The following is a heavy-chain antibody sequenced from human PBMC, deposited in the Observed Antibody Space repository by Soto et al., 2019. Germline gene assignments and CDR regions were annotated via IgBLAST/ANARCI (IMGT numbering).Heavy chain of an antibody. V-gene: IGHV3-23*01. J-gene: IGHJ6*02. CDR3: AKGGSSRINYYYVMDV. CDR2: ISGSGGST. Sequence: GGSLRLSCAASGFTFSSYAMSCVRQAPGKGLEWVSAISGSGGSTYYADSVKGRFTISRDNSKNTLYLQMNSLRAEDTAVYYCAKGGSSRINYYYVMDVWGQGTTVTVSS. CDR1: GFTFSSYA. D-gene: IGHD6-13*01.